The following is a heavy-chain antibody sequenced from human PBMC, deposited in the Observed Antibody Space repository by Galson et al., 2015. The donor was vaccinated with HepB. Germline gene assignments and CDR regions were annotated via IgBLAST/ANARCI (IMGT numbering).Heavy chain of an antibody. CDR2: IYPGDSDT. Sequence: QSGAEVKKPGESLKISCKGSGYSFTSYWIGWVRQMPGKGLEWMGIIYPGDSDTRYSPSFQGQVTISADKSISTAYLQWSSLKASDTAMYYCARHVRGELADPYYFDYWGQGTLVTVSS. CDR3: ARHVRGELADPYYFDY. D-gene: IGHD3-10*02. CDR1: GYSFTSYW. V-gene: IGHV5-51*01. J-gene: IGHJ4*02.